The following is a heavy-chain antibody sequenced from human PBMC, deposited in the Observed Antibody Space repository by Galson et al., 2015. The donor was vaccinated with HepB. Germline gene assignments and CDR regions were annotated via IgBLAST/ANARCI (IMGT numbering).Heavy chain of an antibody. CDR2: IYSGGST. CDR3: ARFYYGSGSYYDDHLLLGFDY. D-gene: IGHD3-10*01. CDR1: GFTVSSNY. Sequence: SLRLSCAASGFTVSSNYMSWVRQAPGKGLEWVSVIYSGGSTYYADSVKGRFTISRDNSKNTLYLQMNSLRAEDTAVYYCARFYYGSGSYYDDHLLLGFDYWGQGTLVTVSS. V-gene: IGHV3-66*01. J-gene: IGHJ4*02.